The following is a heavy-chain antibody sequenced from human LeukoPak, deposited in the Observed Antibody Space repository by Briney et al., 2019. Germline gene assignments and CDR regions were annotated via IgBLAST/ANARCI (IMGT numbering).Heavy chain of an antibody. CDR2: ISYDGSNK. J-gene: IGHJ6*02. CDR3: AKEDRYCSSTSCSGNVYYYYYGMDV. V-gene: IGHV3-30*18. D-gene: IGHD2-2*01. Sequence: GGSLRLSCAASGFTFSSYGMHWVRQAPGKGLEWVAVISYDGSNKYYADSVKGRFTISRDNSKDTLYLQMNSLRAEDTAVYYCAKEDRYCSSTSCSGNVYYYYYGMDVWGQGTTVTVSS. CDR1: GFTFSSYG.